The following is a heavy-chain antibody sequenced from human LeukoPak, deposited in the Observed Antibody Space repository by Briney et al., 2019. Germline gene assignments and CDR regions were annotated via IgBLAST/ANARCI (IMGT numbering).Heavy chain of an antibody. D-gene: IGHD4-17*01. CDR2: IIRGSGYI. J-gene: IGHJ3*02. CDR1: GFTFSSYT. V-gene: IGHV3-21*01. CDR3: ARGDYGDDHAFDI. Sequence: GGSLRLSCAASGFTFSSYTMNWVRQAPGKGLEWVSSIIRGSGYIYYADSVKGRFTISRDNSKNSLYLQMNSLRAEDTAVYYCARGDYGDDHAFDIWGQGTMVTVSS.